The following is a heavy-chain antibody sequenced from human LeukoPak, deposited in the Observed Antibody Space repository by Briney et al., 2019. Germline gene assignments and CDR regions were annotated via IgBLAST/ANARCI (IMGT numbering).Heavy chain of an antibody. CDR2: IYHSGST. CDR3: ARDSFRSSIRQPWFDP. CDR1: GGSISTSSYY. Sequence: SETLSLTCTVSGGSISTSSYYWGWIRQPPGKGLEWIGSIYHSGSTYYNPSLKSRVTISVDRSKNQFSLKLSSVTAADTAVYYCARDSFRSSIRQPWFDPWGQGTLVTVSS. V-gene: IGHV4-39*07. J-gene: IGHJ5*02. D-gene: IGHD1-14*01.